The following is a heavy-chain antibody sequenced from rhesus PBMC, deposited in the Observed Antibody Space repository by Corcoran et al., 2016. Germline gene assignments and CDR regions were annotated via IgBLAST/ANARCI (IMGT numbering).Heavy chain of an antibody. V-gene: IGHV4S10*01. CDR3: ARDQNNRFDV. CDR1: GGSISDSYR. CDR2: IYVSSPST. J-gene: IGHJ5-1*01. Sequence: QVQLQESGPGVVKPSEHLSLTCAASGGSISDSYRWRWIRQPPGRVLEWFGYIYVSSPSTNYNPPLKSRCPISTDTSKNQFSLKLSSVTAADTAVYYCARDQNNRFDVWGPGVLVTVSS.